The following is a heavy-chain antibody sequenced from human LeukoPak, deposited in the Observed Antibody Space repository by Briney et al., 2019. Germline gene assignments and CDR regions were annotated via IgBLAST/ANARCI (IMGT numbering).Heavy chain of an antibody. D-gene: IGHD4-11*01. CDR3: ARFGTTLISGYYYYYSMDV. V-gene: IGHV5-51*01. CDR2: IYPGDSDT. Sequence: GESLKISCKGSGYSFTSYWIGWVRPMPGKGLEWMGIIYPGDSDTRYSPSLQGQVTISADKSISTAYLQWSSLKASDTAMYYCARFGTTLISGYYYYYSMDVWGQGTTVTVSS. CDR1: GYSFTSYW. J-gene: IGHJ6*02.